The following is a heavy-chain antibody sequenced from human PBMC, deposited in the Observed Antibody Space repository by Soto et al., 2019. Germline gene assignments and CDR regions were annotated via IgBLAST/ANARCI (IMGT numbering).Heavy chain of an antibody. V-gene: IGHV3-30*18. CDR2: ITYDGSNK. CDR3: AKTTDFWSGYLDY. D-gene: IGHD3-3*01. J-gene: IGHJ4*02. Sequence: SLRLSCAASGFTFSSYGMHWVRQAPGKGLEWVAVITYDGSNKYYADSVKGRFTISRDNSKNTLYLQMNSLRAEDTAVYYCAKTTDFWSGYLDYWGQGTLVTVSS. CDR1: GFTFSSYG.